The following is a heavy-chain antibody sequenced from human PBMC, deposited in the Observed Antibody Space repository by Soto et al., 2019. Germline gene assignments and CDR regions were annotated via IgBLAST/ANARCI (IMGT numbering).Heavy chain of an antibody. CDR3: ARIQYYDFWSGYPMGALDY. CDR2: IIPIFGTA. Sequence: SVKVSCKASGGTFSSYAISWVRQAPGQGLEWMGGIIPIFGTANYAQKFRGRVTITADESTSTAYMELSSLRSEDTAVYYCARIQYYDFWSGYPMGALDYWGQGTLVTVSS. CDR1: GGTFSSYA. D-gene: IGHD3-3*01. V-gene: IGHV1-69*13. J-gene: IGHJ4*02.